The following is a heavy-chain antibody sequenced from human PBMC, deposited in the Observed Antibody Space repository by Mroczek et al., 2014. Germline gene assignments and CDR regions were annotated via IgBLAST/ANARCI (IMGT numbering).Heavy chain of an antibody. Sequence: QVQLQESGPGLVKPSQTLSLTCTVSGGSISSGDYYWSWIRQPPGKGLEWIGYIYYSGSTYYNPSLKSRVTISVDTSKNQFSLKLSSVTAADTAVYYCARVSKLNYYDSSGADFDIWGQGTMVTVSS. V-gene: IGHV4-30-4*01. J-gene: IGHJ3*02. CDR3: ARVSKLNYYDSSGADFDI. CDR1: GGSISSGDYY. CDR2: IYYSGST. D-gene: IGHD3-22*01.